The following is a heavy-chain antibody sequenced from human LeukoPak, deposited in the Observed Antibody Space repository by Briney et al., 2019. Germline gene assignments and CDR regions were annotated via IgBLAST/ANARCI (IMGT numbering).Heavy chain of an antibody. J-gene: IGHJ5*02. D-gene: IGHD3-10*01. V-gene: IGHV4-34*01. Sequence: SETLSLTCAVYGGSFSGYYWSWIRQPPGKGLEWIGEINHSGSTNYNPSLKSRVTISVNTSKNQFSLKLSSVTAADTAVYYCARSYGSGSFNWFDPWGQGTLVTVSS. CDR2: INHSGST. CDR1: GGSFSGYY. CDR3: ARSYGSGSFNWFDP.